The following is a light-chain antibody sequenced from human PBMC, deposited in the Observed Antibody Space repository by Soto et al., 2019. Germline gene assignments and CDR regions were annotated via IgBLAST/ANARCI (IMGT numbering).Light chain of an antibody. CDR1: QSVSSY. CDR3: QQRAYWPRT. CDR2: DAS. V-gene: IGKV3-11*01. Sequence: EIVLTQSPATLSVSPGERVTLSCRASQSVSSYLAWYQQRPGQAPKLLIYDASNRAAGIPARFSGSGSGTDFTLTISSLEPDDFAVYYCQQRAYWPRTFGQGTQVEIK. J-gene: IGKJ1*01.